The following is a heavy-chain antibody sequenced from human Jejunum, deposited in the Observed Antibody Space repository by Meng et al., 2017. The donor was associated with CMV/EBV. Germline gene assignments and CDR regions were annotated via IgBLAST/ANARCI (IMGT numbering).Heavy chain of an antibody. D-gene: IGHD3-10*01. CDR1: GFTFCTCW. V-gene: IGHV3-7*01. J-gene: IGHJ4*02. Sequence: SCAPSGFTFCTCWVTWVRQAPGEGLGWVANMKQDGSERCYVASVKGRFTISRDNAKNTLFLQMNSLRAEDTAMYYCARNARGSGYWGQGTLVTVSS. CDR3: ARNARGSGY. CDR2: MKQDGSER.